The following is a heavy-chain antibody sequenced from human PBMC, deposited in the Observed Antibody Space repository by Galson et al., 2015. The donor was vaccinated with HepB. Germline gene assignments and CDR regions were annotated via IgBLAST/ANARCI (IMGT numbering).Heavy chain of an antibody. D-gene: IGHD3-9*01. CDR3: ARDQGWAPGRAGSGPYFFDC. CDR2: IKQDGSNI. J-gene: IGHJ4*02. V-gene: IGHV3-7*03. Sequence: SLRLSCAASGFNFRGYWLSWVRQAPGKGLEWVANIKQDGSNIYYVDSAKGRFTISRDNARNSLYLQMNSLRVEDTAIYYCARDQGWAPGRAGSGPYFFDCWGQATLGTVSS. CDR1: GFNFRGYW.